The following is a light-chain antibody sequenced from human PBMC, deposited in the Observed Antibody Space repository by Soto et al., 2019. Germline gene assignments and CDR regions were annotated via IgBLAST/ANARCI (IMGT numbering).Light chain of an antibody. Sequence: EIVLTQSPATLSLSPGERATLSCRASQSVSSYLAWYQQKPGQAPRLLIYDASNRATGIPARFSGSGSGTDFTLTISSLEPEDFAVYFCQQRNIWPRTFGGGTKVEIK. CDR1: QSVSSY. CDR2: DAS. CDR3: QQRNIWPRT. V-gene: IGKV3-11*01. J-gene: IGKJ4*01.